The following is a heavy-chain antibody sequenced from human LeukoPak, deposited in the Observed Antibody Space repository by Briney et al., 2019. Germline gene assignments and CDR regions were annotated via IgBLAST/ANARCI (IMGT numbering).Heavy chain of an antibody. Sequence: GASVKVSCKASGYTFTGYYMHWVRQAPGQGLEWMGWINPNSGGTNYAQKFQGRVTMTRDTSISTAYMDLSRLRSDDTAVYYCARDRITMVRGPRGANNWFDPWGQGTLVTVSS. J-gene: IGHJ5*02. CDR2: INPNSGGT. V-gene: IGHV1-2*02. D-gene: IGHD3-10*01. CDR3: ARDRITMVRGPRGANNWFDP. CDR1: GYTFTGYY.